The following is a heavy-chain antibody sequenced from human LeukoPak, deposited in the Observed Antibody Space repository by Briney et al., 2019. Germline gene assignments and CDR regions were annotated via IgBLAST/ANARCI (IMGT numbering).Heavy chain of an antibody. Sequence: GGSLRLSCAASGFTFSSYNMNWVRQAPGKGLEWVSSISSSSSYIYCADSVKGRFTISRDNAKNSLYLQMNSLRAEDTAVYYCAAYYGSGSYFGYWGQGTLVTVSS. CDR3: AAYYGSGSYFGY. CDR1: GFTFSSYN. J-gene: IGHJ4*02. CDR2: ISSSSSYI. D-gene: IGHD3-10*01. V-gene: IGHV3-21*01.